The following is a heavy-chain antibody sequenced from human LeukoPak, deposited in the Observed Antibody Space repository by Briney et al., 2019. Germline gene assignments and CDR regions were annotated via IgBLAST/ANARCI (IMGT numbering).Heavy chain of an antibody. CDR2: IAAGFQI. V-gene: IGHV3-13*01. D-gene: IGHD5-18*01. Sequence: PGGSLRLSCTASGFTLGSHDMHWVRHTTGEGLQWVAAIAAGFQIFYAGSVKGRFTVSREDAKKSLYLQMNSLRAGDTAVYYCVREARGYHYTYFDYWGQGTLVTVSS. CDR3: VREARGYHYTYFDY. CDR1: GFTLGSHD. J-gene: IGHJ4*02.